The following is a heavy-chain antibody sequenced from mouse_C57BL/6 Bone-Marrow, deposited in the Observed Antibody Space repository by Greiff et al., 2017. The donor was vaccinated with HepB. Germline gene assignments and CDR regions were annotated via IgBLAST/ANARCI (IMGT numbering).Heavy chain of an antibody. CDR3: TGITTVVATDWYFDV. CDR2: IDPENGDT. Sequence: VQLQQSGAELVRPGASVKLSCTASGFNIKDDYMPWVKQRPEQGLEWIGWIDPENGDTEYASKFQGKATITADTSSNTAYLKLSSLTSEDTAVYYCTGITTVVATDWYFDVWGTGTTVTVSS. CDR1: GFNIKDDY. J-gene: IGHJ1*03. D-gene: IGHD1-1*01. V-gene: IGHV14-4*01.